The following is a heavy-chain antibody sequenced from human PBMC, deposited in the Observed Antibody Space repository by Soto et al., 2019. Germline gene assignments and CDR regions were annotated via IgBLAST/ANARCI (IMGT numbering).Heavy chain of an antibody. J-gene: IGHJ4*02. CDR2: INPNSGGT. CDR3: ARGGEAVAGSHYFDY. Sequence: ASVKVSCKASGYTFTGYYMHWVRQAPGQGLEWMGWINPNSGGTNYAQKFQGRVTMTRDTSISTAYMELSRLRSDDTAVYYCARGGEAVAGSHYFDYWGQGTLVTVSS. CDR1: GYTFTGYY. D-gene: IGHD6-19*01. V-gene: IGHV1-2*02.